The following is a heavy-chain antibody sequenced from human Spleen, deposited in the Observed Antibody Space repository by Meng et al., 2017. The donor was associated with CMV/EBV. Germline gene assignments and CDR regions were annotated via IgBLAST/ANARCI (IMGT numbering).Heavy chain of an antibody. CDR2: IGIAGDT. V-gene: IGHV3-13*01. CDR1: EFTFSDYD. D-gene: IGHD1-26*01. J-gene: IGHJ4*02. Sequence: GESLKITCAASEFTFSDYDMHWVRQATGKGLEWVSTIGIAGDTYYLGSVKGRFTISRQNANDTVYLQMDSLRAGDTAVYYCARWSYRGHDYWGQGTLVTVSS. CDR3: ARWSYRGHDY.